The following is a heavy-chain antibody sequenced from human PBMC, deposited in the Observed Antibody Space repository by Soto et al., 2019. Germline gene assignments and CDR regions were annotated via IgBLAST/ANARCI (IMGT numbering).Heavy chain of an antibody. Sequence: QPGGSLRLSCAASGFTFSGYAMSWVRQAPGKGPEWISAISGSGGSIYSADSMRGRFTISRDNSKNTLFLQMNSLRAEDTAVYYCAKDDYFDSSGYFNHWGQGTLVTVSS. CDR1: GFTFSGYA. J-gene: IGHJ5*02. V-gene: IGHV3-23*01. CDR2: ISGSGGSI. D-gene: IGHD3-22*01. CDR3: AKDDYFDSSGYFNH.